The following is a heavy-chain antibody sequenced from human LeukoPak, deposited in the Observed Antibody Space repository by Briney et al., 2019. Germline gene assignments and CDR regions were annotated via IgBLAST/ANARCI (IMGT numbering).Heavy chain of an antibody. CDR3: ARLAGSCSSGWYWVDY. CDR2: IIPIFGTA. J-gene: IGHJ4*02. CDR1: GGTFSSHA. V-gene: IGHV1-69*06. D-gene: IGHD6-19*01. Sequence: SVKVSCKASGGTFSSHAISWVRQAPGQGLEWMGGIIPIFGTANYAQKFQGRVTITADKSTSTAYMGLSSLRSEDTAVYYCARLAGSCSSGWYWVDYWGQGTLVTVSS.